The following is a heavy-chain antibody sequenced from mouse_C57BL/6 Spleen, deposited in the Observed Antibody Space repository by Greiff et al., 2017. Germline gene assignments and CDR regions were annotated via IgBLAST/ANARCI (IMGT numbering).Heavy chain of an antibody. CDR2: IDPEDGET. Sequence: EVQLVESGAELVKPGASVKLSCTASGFNIKDYYMHWVKQRTEQGLEWIGRIDPEDGETKYAPKFQGKATITADTSSNTAYLQLSSLTSEDTAVYYCARVYDGYEYYFDYWGQGTTLTVSS. V-gene: IGHV14-2*01. CDR3: ARVYDGYEYYFDY. CDR1: GFNIKDYY. D-gene: IGHD2-3*01. J-gene: IGHJ2*01.